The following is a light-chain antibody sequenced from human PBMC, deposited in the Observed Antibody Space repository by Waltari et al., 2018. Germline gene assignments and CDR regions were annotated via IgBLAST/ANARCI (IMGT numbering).Light chain of an antibody. CDR1: SSNIGAGYD. J-gene: IGLJ2*01. V-gene: IGLV1-40*01. Sequence: HSVLTQPPSVSGAPGQRVTISCTGSSSNIGAGYDVPRSQQLPGTAPKLLIYGNSNRPSGVPDRFSGSKSGTSASLAITGLQAEDEADYYCQSYDSSLSVVFGGGTKLTVL. CDR3: QSYDSSLSVV. CDR2: GNS.